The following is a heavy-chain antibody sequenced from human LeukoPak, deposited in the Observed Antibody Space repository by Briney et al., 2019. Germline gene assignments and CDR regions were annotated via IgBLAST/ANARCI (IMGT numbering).Heavy chain of an antibody. V-gene: IGHV3-74*03. Sequence: PGGSLRLSCAASGFTFSTYWMHWVRQPPGKGLVWVSRINCAGCRTTYADSVKGRFTISRDNAKNTLYLQMNSLRAEDTAVYYCARVGYYDILTGYCMDPPAFDYWGQGTLVTVST. CDR3: ARVGYYDILTGYCMDPPAFDY. D-gene: IGHD3-9*01. CDR1: GFTFSTYW. CDR2: INCAGCRT. J-gene: IGHJ4*02.